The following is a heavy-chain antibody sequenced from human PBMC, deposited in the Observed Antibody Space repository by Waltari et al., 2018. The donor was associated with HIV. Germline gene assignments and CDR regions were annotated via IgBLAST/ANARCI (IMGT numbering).Heavy chain of an antibody. CDR2: IYGGGST. CDR3: ARGVDGSGSQDNWFDP. CDR1: GFTVSSNY. D-gene: IGHD3-10*01. V-gene: IGHV3-53*02. J-gene: IGHJ5*02. Sequence: EVQLVETGGGLIQPGGSLRLSCAASGFTVSSNYMSWVRQAPGKGLEWVSVIYGGGSTYYANSVKGRFTISRDNSKNTLYLQMNSLRAEDTAVYYCARGVDGSGSQDNWFDPWGQGTLVTVSS.